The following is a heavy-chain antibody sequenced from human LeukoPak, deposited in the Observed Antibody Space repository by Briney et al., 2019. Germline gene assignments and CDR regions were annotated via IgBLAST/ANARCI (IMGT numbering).Heavy chain of an antibody. D-gene: IGHD2-15*01. V-gene: IGHV3-33*01. CDR1: GFTFSSYG. CDR2: IWYDGSNE. J-gene: IGHJ4*02. CDR3: AREVDCSGGRCYRGEFDY. Sequence: GGSVRLSCAASGFTFSSYGMHGVRPAPGKGLEGVAVIWYDGSNEYYADSVKGRFTISRDNSKNTLYVQMNSLRAEDTAVYYCAREVDCSGGRCYRGEFDYWGQGTLVTVSS.